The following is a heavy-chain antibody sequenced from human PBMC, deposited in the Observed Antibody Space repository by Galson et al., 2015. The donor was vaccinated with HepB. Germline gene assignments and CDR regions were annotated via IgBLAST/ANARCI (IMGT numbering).Heavy chain of an antibody. J-gene: IGHJ3*02. D-gene: IGHD2-2*02. CDR1: GFTFSSYA. Sequence: SLRLSCAASGFTFSSYAMHWVRQAPGKGLEWVTVISYDGSNKYYGDSVKGRFTISRDNSKNTVYLQMNSLRAEDTAVFYCARAGGTYQLPYTDLAFDIWGQGTMVTVSS. V-gene: IGHV3-30-3*01. CDR2: ISYDGSNK. CDR3: ARAGGTYQLPYTDLAFDI.